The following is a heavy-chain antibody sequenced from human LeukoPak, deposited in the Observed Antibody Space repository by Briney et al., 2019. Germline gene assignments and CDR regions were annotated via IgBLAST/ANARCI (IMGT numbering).Heavy chain of an antibody. CDR3: ARGLERGPYYYFCYMDV. CDR1: GVSISNYY. CDR2: IYYSGST. D-gene: IGHD1-1*01. J-gene: IGHJ6*03. Sequence: SETLSLTCTVSGVSISNYYLSWIGQPPGKGLEWNGYIYYSGSTNYNPSLKRRVAISVDPSKNQFSLKLSSVNAADTAVYYCARGLERGPYYYFCYMDVWGKGTTVTVSS. V-gene: IGHV4-59*01.